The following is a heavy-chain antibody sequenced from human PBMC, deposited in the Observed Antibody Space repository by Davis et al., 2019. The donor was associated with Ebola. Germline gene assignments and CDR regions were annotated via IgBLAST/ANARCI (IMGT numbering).Heavy chain of an antibody. CDR3: ARFHYSVIDY. V-gene: IGHV3-7*01. D-gene: IGHD4-11*01. Sequence: GESLKISCAASGFTFSGHWMTWVRQAAGKGLEWVANINQDGSEKYYVDSVKDRFTISRDNAKNSVFLEMNSVRAEDTALYYCARFHYSVIDYWGQGTLVTVSS. J-gene: IGHJ4*02. CDR2: INQDGSEK. CDR1: GFTFSGHW.